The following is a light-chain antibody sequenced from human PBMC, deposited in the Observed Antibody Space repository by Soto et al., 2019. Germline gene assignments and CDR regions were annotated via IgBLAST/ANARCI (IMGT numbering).Light chain of an antibody. CDR2: GAS. V-gene: IGKV3-20*01. CDR1: QSVSSSY. Sequence: EIVLTQSPGTLSLSPGERATLSCRASQSVSSSYLAWYQQKPGQAPRLLIYGASSRATGIPDRFSGSGSGTAFPLTISRLEPEDFAVYFCQQYSSSQGWTFGQGTKVAIK. CDR3: QQYSSSQGWT. J-gene: IGKJ1*01.